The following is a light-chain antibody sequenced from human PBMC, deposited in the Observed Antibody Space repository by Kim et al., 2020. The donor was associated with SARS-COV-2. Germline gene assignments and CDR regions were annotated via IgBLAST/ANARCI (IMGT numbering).Light chain of an antibody. V-gene: IGLV4-69*01. CDR1: SGHNSYA. Sequence: SVKRTCTLSSGHNSYAIAWHQQQPEKGPRYLMKLNSDGSHTKGDGIPDRFSGSSSGAERYLTISSLQSEDEADYYCQTWGTGILVFGGGTQLTVL. CDR3: QTWGTGILV. J-gene: IGLJ3*02. CDR2: LNSDGSH.